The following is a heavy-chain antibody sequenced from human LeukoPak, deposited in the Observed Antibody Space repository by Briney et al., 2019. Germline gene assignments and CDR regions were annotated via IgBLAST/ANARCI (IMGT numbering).Heavy chain of an antibody. CDR1: GFTFGDYA. J-gene: IGHJ4*02. Sequence: TEGSLRLSCTASGFTFGDYAMSWVRQAPGKGLEWVGFIRSKAYGGTTEYAASVKGRFTISRDDSKSIAYLQMNSLKTEDTAVYYCTTLVYWGQGTLVTVSS. V-gene: IGHV3-49*04. CDR2: IRSKAYGGTT. CDR3: TTLVY.